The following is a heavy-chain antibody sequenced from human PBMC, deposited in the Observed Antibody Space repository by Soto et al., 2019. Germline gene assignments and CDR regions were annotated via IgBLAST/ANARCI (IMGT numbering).Heavy chain of an antibody. Sequence: SETLSLTCAVYDTSFSGYYWSWIRQPPGKGLEWIGEIFHGGSTDYSPSLKSRVTMSVDTSKNQFSLELSSVTAADTAVYYCARPHYDSNTFYSFFDYWGQGTLVTVSS. CDR1: DTSFSGYY. J-gene: IGHJ4*02. V-gene: IGHV4-34*12. D-gene: IGHD3-22*01. CDR2: IFHGGST. CDR3: ARPHYDSNTFYSFFDY.